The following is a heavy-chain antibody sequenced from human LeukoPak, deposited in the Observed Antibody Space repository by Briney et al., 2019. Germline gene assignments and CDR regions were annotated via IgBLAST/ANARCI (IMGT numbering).Heavy chain of an antibody. J-gene: IGHJ6*03. D-gene: IGHD2/OR15-2a*01. CDR3: TGGSDKVLSGEYCYYMDV. Sequence: PGGSLRLSCTASGFTTHYWLNWVHQSPGKGLEGVAYIDRDGRVQRYVDSVEGRFTISRDSAKNSLDLQMHSLRAEDTAVYYCTGGSDKVLSGEYCYYMDVWGKGTTVTVSS. CDR1: GFTTHYW. V-gene: IGHV3-7*01. CDR2: IDRDGRVQ.